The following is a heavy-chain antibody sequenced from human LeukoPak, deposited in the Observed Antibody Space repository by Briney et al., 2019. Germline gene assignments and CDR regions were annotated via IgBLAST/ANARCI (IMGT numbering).Heavy chain of an antibody. CDR1: GFTFNRCW. V-gene: IGHV3-7*01. CDR3: TSWGDTTAEYFQR. CDR2: INPDGRDT. D-gene: IGHD2-21*02. Sequence: GGSLRLSCVVTGFTFNRCWMNWVRQAPGKGLEWVAHINPDGRDTYYVDSVKGRFTISRDNAQNSMYLQMNSLRVEDTAVYYCTSWGDTTAEYFQRWGQGTLVTVSS. J-gene: IGHJ1*01.